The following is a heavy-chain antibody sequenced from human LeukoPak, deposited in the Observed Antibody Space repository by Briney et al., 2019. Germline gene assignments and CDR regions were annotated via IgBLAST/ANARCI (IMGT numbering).Heavy chain of an antibody. CDR2: ISSSSSYI. J-gene: IGHJ6*02. Sequence: GGSLRLSCAASGFTFSSYSMNWVRQAPGKGLEWVSSISSSSSYIYYADSVKGRFTIPRDNAKNSLYLQMNSLRAEDTAVYYCARGSDSGYDFAYGMDVWGQGTTVTVSS. V-gene: IGHV3-21*01. CDR3: ARGSDSGYDFAYGMDV. D-gene: IGHD5-12*01. CDR1: GFTFSSYS.